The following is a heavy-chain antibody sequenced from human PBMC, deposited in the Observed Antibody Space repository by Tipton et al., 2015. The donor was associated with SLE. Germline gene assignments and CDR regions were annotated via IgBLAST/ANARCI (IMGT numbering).Heavy chain of an antibody. D-gene: IGHD1-26*01. CDR3: AKDSGTYYFDF. J-gene: IGHJ4*02. V-gene: IGHV4-59*02. CDR2: IDYRDIT. Sequence: GLVKPSETLSLTCTVSGGSVSSTYWSWIRQPPGKGLEWIGYIDYRDITNCNPSLKSRVTMSIDTSKNQFSLKLSSVTAADTAVYYCAKDSGTYYFDFWGQGVLVNVSS. CDR1: GGSVSSTY.